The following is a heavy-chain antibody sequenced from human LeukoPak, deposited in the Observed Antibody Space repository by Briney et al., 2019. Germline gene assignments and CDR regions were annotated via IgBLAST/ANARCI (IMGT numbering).Heavy chain of an antibody. D-gene: IGHD4-23*01. Sequence: GGSLRLSCAASGFTFSSYEMNWVRQAPGKGLEWVSYISSSGSTIYYADSVKGRFTISRDNAKNSLYLQMNSLRAEDTAVYYCARVGVDYGGNSGTKGGWYFDYWGQGTLVTVSS. CDR1: GFTFSSYE. CDR3: ARVGVDYGGNSGTKGGWYFDY. CDR2: ISSSGSTI. V-gene: IGHV3-48*03. J-gene: IGHJ4*02.